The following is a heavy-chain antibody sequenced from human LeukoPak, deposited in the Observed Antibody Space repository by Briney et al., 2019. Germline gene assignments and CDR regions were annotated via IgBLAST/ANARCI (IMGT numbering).Heavy chain of an antibody. V-gene: IGHV1-8*02. Sequence: ASVKVSCKASGYTFTSYDINWVRQATGQGLEWMGWMNPNSGNTGYAQKFRGRVTMTRNTSISTAYMELHSLRSEDTAVYYCARKNYGSNRWFDPWGQGTLVTVSS. CDR1: GYTFTSYD. D-gene: IGHD4/OR15-4a*01. J-gene: IGHJ5*02. CDR3: ARKNYGSNRWFDP. CDR2: MNPNSGNT.